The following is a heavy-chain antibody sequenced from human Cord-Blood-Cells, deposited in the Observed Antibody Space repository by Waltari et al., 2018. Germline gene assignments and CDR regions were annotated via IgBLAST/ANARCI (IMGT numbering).Heavy chain of an antibody. Sequence: QVQLVQSGAEVKKPGSSVKVSCKASGGTFSRYAISWVRPAPGQGLEWMAGIIPIFGTANYAQKFQGRVTITADESTSTAYMELSSLRSEDTAVYYCARDRITIFGVVIGVYYGMDVWGQGTTVTVSS. D-gene: IGHD3-3*01. CDR2: IIPIFGTA. V-gene: IGHV1-69*01. J-gene: IGHJ6*02. CDR3: ARDRITIFGVVIGVYYGMDV. CDR1: GGTFSRYA.